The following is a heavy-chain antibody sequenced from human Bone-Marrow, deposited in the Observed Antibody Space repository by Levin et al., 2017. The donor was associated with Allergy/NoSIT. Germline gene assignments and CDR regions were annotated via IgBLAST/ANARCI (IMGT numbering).Heavy chain of an antibody. Sequence: ASVKVSCKVSGQTVTELSLHWVRQAPGKGLEWMGRFDPEDGERIYAQNFQGRVTVTEDTSTDTAYMELSSLRSEDTAVYYCATLGPNYVFWSGYHSFDPWGQGTLVTVSS. CDR3: ATLGPNYVFWSGYHSFDP. CDR2: FDPEDGER. CDR1: GQTVTELS. J-gene: IGHJ5*02. D-gene: IGHD3-3*01. V-gene: IGHV1-24*01.